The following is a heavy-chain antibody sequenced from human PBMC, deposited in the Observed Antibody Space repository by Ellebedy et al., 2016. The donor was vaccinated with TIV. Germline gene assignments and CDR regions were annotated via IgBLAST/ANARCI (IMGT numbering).Heavy chain of an antibody. J-gene: IGHJ4*02. CDR1: GYSFTDYW. Sequence: PGGSLRLSCKGSGYSFTDYWINWVRQMPGKGLEWMGKIDPSDSYSDYSPSFQGHVTFSADKSISTAYLQWTSLKASDTGFYYCARFRPYDFYHPGDCWGQGTLVTVSS. CDR3: ARFRPYDFYHPGDC. CDR2: IDPSDSYS. V-gene: IGHV5-10-1*01. D-gene: IGHD2-21*02.